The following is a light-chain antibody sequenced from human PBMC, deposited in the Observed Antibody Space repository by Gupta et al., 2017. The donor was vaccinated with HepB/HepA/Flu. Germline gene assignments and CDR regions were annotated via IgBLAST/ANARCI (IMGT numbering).Light chain of an antibody. CDR1: QSVTSN. CDR3: QQYDNWRPIT. J-gene: IGKJ5*01. CDR2: GAS. Sequence: EIVMTQSPATLYVSPGERAALSCRASQSVTSNLAWYQHKPGQAPRLLIHGASTRATGIPARFSGSGSGTEFTLTIDSLQSEDFAVYYCQQYDNWRPITFGQGTRLDIK. V-gene: IGKV3-15*01.